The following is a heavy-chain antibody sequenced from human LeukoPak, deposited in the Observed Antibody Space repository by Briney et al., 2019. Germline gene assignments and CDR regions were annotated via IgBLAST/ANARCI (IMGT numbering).Heavy chain of an antibody. V-gene: IGHV4-34*01. Sequence: SETLSLTCAVYVGSLRGYYWGSVRQPPGKGLEWIGEINHSGSTNYNASLKSRVTISVDTSKNQFSLKLSSVTAADTAVYYFARGLILYNYYDFLRYWGQGTLVTVSS. CDR2: INHSGST. J-gene: IGHJ4*02. CDR3: ARGLILYNYYDFLRY. D-gene: IGHD3-3*01. CDR1: VGSLRGYY.